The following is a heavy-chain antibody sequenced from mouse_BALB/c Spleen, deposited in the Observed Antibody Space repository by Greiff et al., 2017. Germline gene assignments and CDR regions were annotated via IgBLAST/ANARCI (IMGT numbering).Heavy chain of an antibody. V-gene: IGHV5-6-3*01. CDR1: GFTFSSYG. D-gene: IGHD2-1*01. Sequence: EVHLVESGGGLVQPGGSLKLSCAASGFTFSSYGMSWVRQTPDKRLELVATINSNGGSTYYPDSVKGRFTISRDNAKNTLYLQMSSLKSEDTAMYYCARYLLYYFDYWGQGTTLTVSS. CDR3: ARYLLYYFDY. CDR2: INSNGGST. J-gene: IGHJ2*01.